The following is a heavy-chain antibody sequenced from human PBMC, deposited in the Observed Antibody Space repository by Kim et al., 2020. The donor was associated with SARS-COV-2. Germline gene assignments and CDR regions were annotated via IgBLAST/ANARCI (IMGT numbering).Heavy chain of an antibody. J-gene: IGHJ6*03. D-gene: IGHD2-2*01. Sequence: DSVTGRFTISRDNSKNPLYLQMNSLRAEDTAVYYCARDLPVSAAVTDYMDVWGKGTTVTVSS. CDR3: ARDLPVSAAVTDYMDV. V-gene: IGHV3-30*07.